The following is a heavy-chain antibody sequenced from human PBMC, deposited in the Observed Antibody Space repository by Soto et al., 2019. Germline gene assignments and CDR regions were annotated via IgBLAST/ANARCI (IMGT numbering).Heavy chain of an antibody. CDR1: GGSVSSGSYY. CDR3: ASRVGITTFVDY. J-gene: IGHJ4*02. Sequence: PSETLSLTCTVSGGSVSSGSYYWSWIRQPPGKGLEWIGYIYYSGSTNYNPSLKSRVTISVDTSKNQFSLKLSSVTAADMAVYYCASRVGITTFVDYWGQGTLVTVSS. V-gene: IGHV4-61*01. CDR2: IYYSGST. D-gene: IGHD3-22*01.